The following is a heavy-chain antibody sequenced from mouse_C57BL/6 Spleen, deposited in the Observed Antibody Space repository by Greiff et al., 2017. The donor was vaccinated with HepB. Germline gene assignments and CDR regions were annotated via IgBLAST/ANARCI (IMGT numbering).Heavy chain of an antibody. Sequence: VQLQQPGAELVKPGASVKLSCKASGYTFTSYWMHWVKQRPGRGLEWIGRIDPNSGGTKYNEKFKSKATLTVDKPSSTAYRQLSSLTSEYSAVYFCARGVPPYGTYFDYWGQGTTLTVSS. J-gene: IGHJ2*01. CDR1: GYTFTSYW. CDR3: ARGVPPYGTYFDY. D-gene: IGHD1-1*01. CDR2: IDPNSGGT. V-gene: IGHV1-72*01.